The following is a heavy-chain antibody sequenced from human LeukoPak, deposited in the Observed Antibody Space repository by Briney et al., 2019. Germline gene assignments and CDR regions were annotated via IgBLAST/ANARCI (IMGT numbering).Heavy chain of an antibody. V-gene: IGHV4-4*07. CDR3: ARDGHRAAATYKFDY. CDR2: IYTSGTT. D-gene: IGHD6-13*01. J-gene: IGHJ4*02. CDR1: GGSMSSFY. Sequence: SGTLSLTCTVSGGSMSSFYWSWIRQPAGKRLEWFGRIYTSGTTNYNPSLKSRVTMSVDTSKNQFYLRLSAVTAADTAVYYCARDGHRAAATYKFDYWGQGILVTVSS.